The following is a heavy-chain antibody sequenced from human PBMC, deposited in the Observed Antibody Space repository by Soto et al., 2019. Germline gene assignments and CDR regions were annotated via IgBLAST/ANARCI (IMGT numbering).Heavy chain of an antibody. CDR3: ARDHGFEEMATTQYGMDV. V-gene: IGHV4-59*01. CDR2: IYYSGST. D-gene: IGHD5-12*01. Sequence: PSETLSLTCTVSGGSISSYYWSWIRQPPGKGLEWIGYIYYSGSTNYNPSLKSRVTISVDTSKNQFSLKLSSVTAADTAVYYCARDHGFEEMATTQYGMDVWGQGTTVTVS. CDR1: GGSISSYY. J-gene: IGHJ6*02.